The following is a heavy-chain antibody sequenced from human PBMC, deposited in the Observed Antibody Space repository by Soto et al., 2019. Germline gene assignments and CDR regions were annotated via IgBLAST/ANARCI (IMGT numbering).Heavy chain of an antibody. CDR1: GITLSDHY. J-gene: IGHJ4*02. CDR3: LAGNYN. CDR2: VTRGSLM. D-gene: IGHD1-7*01. Sequence: EVQLVESGGALVQPGGSLRLSCAVAGITLSDHYMNWVRQAPGEGLEWVSTVTRGSLMYYADSVKGRFTISRDNAKSSLYLQMNRLRVEVTAMYYCLAGNYNWGQGTLVTVSS. V-gene: IGHV3-48*01.